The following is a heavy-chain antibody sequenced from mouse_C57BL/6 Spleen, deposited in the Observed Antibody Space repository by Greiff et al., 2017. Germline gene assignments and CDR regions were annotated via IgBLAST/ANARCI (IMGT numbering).Heavy chain of an antibody. D-gene: IGHD1-1*01. J-gene: IGHJ1*03. CDR3: AKPPTTVVAKIGYFDV. Sequence: QVQLKESGPGLVAPSQSLSITCTVSGFSLTRYGVSWVRQPPGTGLEWLGVIWGDGSTNYHSALISRLSISKDNSKSQVFLQLNSLQSDDTAKYYRAKPPTTVVAKIGYFDVWGTGTTGRVSS. CDR1: GFSLTRYG. CDR2: IWGDGST. V-gene: IGHV2-3*01.